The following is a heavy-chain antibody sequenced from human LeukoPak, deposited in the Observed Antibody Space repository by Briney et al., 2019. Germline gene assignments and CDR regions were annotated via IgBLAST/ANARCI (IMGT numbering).Heavy chain of an antibody. V-gene: IGHV4-34*01. D-gene: IGHD5-18*01. J-gene: IGHJ6*03. Sequence: SETLSLTCTVSGGSISSYYWSWIRQPPGKGLEWIGEINHSGSTNYNPSLKSRVTISVDTSKNQFSLKLSSVTAADTAVYYCARGLWDTAMVKGYYYMDVWGKGTTVTVSS. CDR3: ARGLWDTAMVKGYYYMDV. CDR2: INHSGST. CDR1: GGSISSYY.